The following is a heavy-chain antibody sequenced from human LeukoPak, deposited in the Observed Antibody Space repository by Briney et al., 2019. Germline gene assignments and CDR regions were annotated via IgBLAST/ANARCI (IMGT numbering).Heavy chain of an antibody. J-gene: IGHJ5*02. D-gene: IGHD3-22*01. CDR1: GGSFSGYY. CDR2: INHSGST. CDR3: ARETYYYHSSGFKSRWFDP. Sequence: SETLSLACAVYGGSFSGYYWSWIRQPPGKGLEWIGEINHSGSTNYNPSLKSRVTISVDTSKNQFSLKLSSVTAADTAVYYCARETYYYHSSGFKSRWFDPWGQGTLVTVSS. V-gene: IGHV4-34*01.